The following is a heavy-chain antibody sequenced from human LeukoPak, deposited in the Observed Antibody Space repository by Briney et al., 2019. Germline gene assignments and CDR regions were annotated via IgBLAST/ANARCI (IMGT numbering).Heavy chain of an antibody. CDR1: GGTFSSYA. CDR3: ARDREQYYDILTGYPYH. J-gene: IGHJ4*02. D-gene: IGHD3-9*01. V-gene: IGHV1-69*04. CDR2: IIPILGIA. Sequence: SVTVSCKASGGTFSSYAISWVRQAPGQGLEWMGRIIPILGIANYAQKFQGRVTITADKSTSTAYMELSSLRSEDTAVYYCARDREQYYDILTGYPYHWGQGTLVTVPS.